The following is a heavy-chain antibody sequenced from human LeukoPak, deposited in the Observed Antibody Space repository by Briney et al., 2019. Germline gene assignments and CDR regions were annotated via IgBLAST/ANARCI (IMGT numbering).Heavy chain of an antibody. CDR2: ISYDGSNK. Sequence: GGSLRLSCAASGFTFSSYAMHWVRQAPGKGLEWVAVISYDGSNKYYADSVKGRFTISRDNSKNTLYLQMNSLRAENTALYYCAKDVGRWLQIDYWGQGTLVTVSS. V-gene: IGHV3-30-3*01. CDR1: GFTFSSYA. CDR3: AKDVGRWLQIDY. J-gene: IGHJ4*02. D-gene: IGHD5-24*01.